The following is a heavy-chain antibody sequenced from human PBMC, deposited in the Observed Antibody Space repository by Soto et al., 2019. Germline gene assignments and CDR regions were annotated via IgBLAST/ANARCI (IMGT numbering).Heavy chain of an antibody. J-gene: IGHJ3*01. Sequence: SETLSLTCTVSGGSISSSSYYWGWIRQPPGKGLEWIGSIYYSGSTYYNPSLKSRVTISVDTSKNQFSLKLSSVTAADTAVYYCARPKSDFWSGYSGVGVAFDLWGQGTMVTVSS. V-gene: IGHV4-39*01. CDR3: ARPKSDFWSGYSGVGVAFDL. CDR2: IYYSGST. CDR1: GGSISSSSYY. D-gene: IGHD3-3*01.